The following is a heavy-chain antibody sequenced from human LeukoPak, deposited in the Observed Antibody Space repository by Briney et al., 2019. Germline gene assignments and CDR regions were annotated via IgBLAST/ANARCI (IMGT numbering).Heavy chain of an antibody. D-gene: IGHD6-13*01. CDR2: IYYSGST. CDR1: GGSISSGDYY. V-gene: IGHV4-30-4*01. J-gene: IGHJ4*02. CDR3: AREPGEGSWTLGSYYFDY. Sequence: SETLSLTCTVSGGSISSGDYYWRWIRQPPGKGLEWIGYIYYSGSTYYNPSLKSRVTISVDTSKNQFSLKLSSVTAADTAVYYCAREPGEGSWTLGSYYFDYWGQGTLVTVSS.